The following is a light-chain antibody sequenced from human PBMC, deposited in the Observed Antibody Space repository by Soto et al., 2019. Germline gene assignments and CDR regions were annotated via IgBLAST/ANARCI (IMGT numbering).Light chain of an antibody. V-gene: IGLV2-14*01. CDR2: DVS. Sequence: QSALTQPASLSGSPGQSITISCTGTSSDVGGNKYVSWYRQHPGKAPKLIIYDVSSRPSGVSDRFSGSKSGNTASLTISGLQAEDEADYYCCSCTITNTMIFGAGTKLT. J-gene: IGLJ2*01. CDR1: SSDVGGNKY. CDR3: CSCTITNTMI.